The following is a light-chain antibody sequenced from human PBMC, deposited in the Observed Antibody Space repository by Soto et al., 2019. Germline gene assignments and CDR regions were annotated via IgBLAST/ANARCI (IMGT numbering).Light chain of an antibody. Sequence: QSVLTQPPSASGTAGQVVTISCSGGDSNIGSNSVYWYQRLPRMAPKLLIYYNNQRPPGVPDRFSGSRSGTSASLAIVGLRSEDEAVYYCAAWDASLSACVFGNGTKLTVL. CDR3: AAWDASLSACV. V-gene: IGLV1-47*02. CDR1: DSNIGSNS. J-gene: IGLJ1*01. CDR2: YNN.